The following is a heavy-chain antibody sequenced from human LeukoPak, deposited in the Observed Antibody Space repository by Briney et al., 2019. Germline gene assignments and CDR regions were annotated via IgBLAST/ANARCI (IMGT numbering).Heavy chain of an antibody. CDR3: ARDPFYCSSTSCYYYYGVDV. V-gene: IGHV4-34*01. CDR1: GGSFSGYY. CDR2: INHSGST. Sequence: SETLSLTCTVSGGSFSGYYWSWIRQPPGKGLEWIGEINHSGSTNYNPSLKSRVTISVDTSKNQFSLKLSSVTAADTAVYYCARDPFYCSSTSCYYYYGVDVWGQGTTVTVSS. D-gene: IGHD2-2*01. J-gene: IGHJ6*02.